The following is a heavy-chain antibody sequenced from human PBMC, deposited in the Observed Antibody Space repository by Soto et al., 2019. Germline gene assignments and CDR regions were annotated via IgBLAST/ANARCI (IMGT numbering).Heavy chain of an antibody. D-gene: IGHD1-7*01. J-gene: IGHJ4*02. Sequence: GGSLRLSCAASGFTFSTYAMTWVRQAPGKGLEWVSAISASGDWTNYGDSVKGRFTISRDNSKSTLYLQMNSLRTEDTALYYCTRVGNYYYDYWGQGTLVTVSS. V-gene: IGHV3-23*01. CDR3: TRVGNYYYDY. CDR2: ISASGDWT. CDR1: GFTFSTYA.